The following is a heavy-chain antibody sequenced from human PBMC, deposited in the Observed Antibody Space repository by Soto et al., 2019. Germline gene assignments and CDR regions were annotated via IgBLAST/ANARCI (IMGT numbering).Heavy chain of an antibody. CDR1: GFTFSSYA. D-gene: IGHD3-3*01. Sequence: VQLLESGGGLVQPGGSLRLSCAASGFTFSSYAMSWVRQAPGKGLEWVSAISGSGGSTYYADSVKGRFTISRDNSKNTLYLQMNSLRAEDTAVYYCASTVLRFLEWLSAGYFDYWGQGTLVTVSS. J-gene: IGHJ4*02. CDR2: ISGSGGST. CDR3: ASTVLRFLEWLSAGYFDY. V-gene: IGHV3-23*01.